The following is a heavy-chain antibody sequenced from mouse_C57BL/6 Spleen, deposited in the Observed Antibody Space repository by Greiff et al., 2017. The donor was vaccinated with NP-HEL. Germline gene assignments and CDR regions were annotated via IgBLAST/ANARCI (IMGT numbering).Heavy chain of an antibody. V-gene: IGHV5-4*01. J-gene: IGHJ1*03. Sequence: EVQGVESGGGLVKPGGSLKLSCAASGFTFSSYAMSWVRQTPEKRLEWVATISDGGSYTYYPDNVKGRFTISRDNAKNNLYLQMSQLKSEDTAMYYCARDHDRYWYFDVWGTGTTVTVSS. D-gene: IGHD2-3*01. CDR2: ISDGGSYT. CDR3: ARDHDRYWYFDV. CDR1: GFTFSSYA.